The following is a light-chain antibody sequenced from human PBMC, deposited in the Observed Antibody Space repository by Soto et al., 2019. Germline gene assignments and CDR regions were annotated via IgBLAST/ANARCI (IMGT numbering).Light chain of an antibody. J-gene: IGLJ1*01. CDR1: SSDVGRYNY. CDR3: SSYAGSSHYV. Sequence: QSALPQPPPASGSPGQSVTISCTGTSSDVGRYNYISWYQQHPGKAPKLMIYEVSKRPSGVPDRFSGSKSGNTASLTVSGLQAEDEADYYCSSYAGSSHYVFGTGTKVTVL. V-gene: IGLV2-8*01. CDR2: EVS.